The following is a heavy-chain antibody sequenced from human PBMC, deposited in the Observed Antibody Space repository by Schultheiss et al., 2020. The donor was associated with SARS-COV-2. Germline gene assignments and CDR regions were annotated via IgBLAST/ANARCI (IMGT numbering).Heavy chain of an antibody. Sequence: GGSLRLSCAASGFTFSSYSMNWVRQAPGKGLEWVSSISSSSSYIYYADSVKGRFTISRDNAKNSLYLQMNSLRAEDTAVYHCAKAQSCGSCPLTWGQGTLVTVSS. V-gene: IGHV3-21*04. CDR1: GFTFSSYS. CDR2: ISSSSSYI. CDR3: AKAQSCGSCPLT. J-gene: IGHJ5*02. D-gene: IGHD2-15*01.